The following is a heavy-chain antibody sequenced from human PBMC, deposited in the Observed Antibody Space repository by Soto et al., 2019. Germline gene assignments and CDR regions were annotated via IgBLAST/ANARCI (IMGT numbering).Heavy chain of an antibody. Sequence: QVQLVQSGAEVKKPGASVKVSCKTSGYTFTTYGISWVRQAPGQGFEWMGWISANNGNTNHAQKFRGRISMTTDTSTSTAYMEVRSLRSDDTAVYYCAREGRGCEDYWGQGTLVIVSS. CDR1: GYTFTTYG. V-gene: IGHV1-18*01. CDR2: ISANNGNT. J-gene: IGHJ4*02. CDR3: AREGRGCEDY. D-gene: IGHD5-12*01.